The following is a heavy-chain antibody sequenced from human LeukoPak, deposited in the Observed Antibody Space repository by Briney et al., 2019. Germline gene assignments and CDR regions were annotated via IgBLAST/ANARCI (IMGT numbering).Heavy chain of an antibody. Sequence: PGGSLRLSCAASGFTFSSYGMHWVRQAPGKGLEWVSSISSSSSYIYYADSVKGRFTISRDNAKNSLYLQMNSLRAEDTAVYYCARDQGPGIAVAGIPFDYWGQGTLVTVSS. CDR1: GFTFSSYG. D-gene: IGHD6-19*01. J-gene: IGHJ4*02. CDR3: ARDQGPGIAVAGIPFDY. CDR2: ISSSSSYI. V-gene: IGHV3-21*01.